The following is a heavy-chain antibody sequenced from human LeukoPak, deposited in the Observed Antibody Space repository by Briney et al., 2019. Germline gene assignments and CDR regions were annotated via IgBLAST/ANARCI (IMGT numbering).Heavy chain of an antibody. CDR2: IYYSGST. V-gene: IGHV4-59*01. J-gene: IGHJ6*02. CDR1: GGSISSYY. CDR3: ARDRQGVRTQCGMDV. D-gene: IGHD3-10*01. Sequence: SETLSLTCTVSGGSISSYYWSWIRQPPGKGLEWIGYIYYSGSTNYNPSLKSRVTISVDTSKNQFSLKLSSVTAADTAVYYWARDRQGVRTQCGMDVWGQGTTVTVSS.